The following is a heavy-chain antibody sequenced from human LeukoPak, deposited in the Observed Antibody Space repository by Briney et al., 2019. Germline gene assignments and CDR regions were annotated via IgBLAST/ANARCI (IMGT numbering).Heavy chain of an antibody. Sequence: GGSLRLSCAASEFTFSSNTMNWVRQAPGKGLEWVSVISANGVATCYADSVTGRFTISRDNSKNTLYLQMNSLRAEDTAVYYCAKSITIFGVVTNLDYWGQGTLVTVSS. J-gene: IGHJ4*02. CDR2: ISANGVAT. CDR1: EFTFSSNT. CDR3: AKSITIFGVVTNLDY. V-gene: IGHV3-23*01. D-gene: IGHD3-3*01.